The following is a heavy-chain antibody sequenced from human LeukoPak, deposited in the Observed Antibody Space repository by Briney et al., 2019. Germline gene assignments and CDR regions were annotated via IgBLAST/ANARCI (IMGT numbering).Heavy chain of an antibody. D-gene: IGHD6-13*01. V-gene: IGHV3-23*01. CDR3: AKVLHSSSWYDFDY. CDR1: GFTFDDYG. Sequence: PGGSLRLSCAASGFTFDDYGMSWVRQAPGQGLEWVSAISSSGGSTYYADSVKGRFTISRDNSKNTLYLQMNSMRAEDTAVYYRAKVLHSSSWYDFDYWGEGTLVTVSS. J-gene: IGHJ4*02. CDR2: ISSSGGST.